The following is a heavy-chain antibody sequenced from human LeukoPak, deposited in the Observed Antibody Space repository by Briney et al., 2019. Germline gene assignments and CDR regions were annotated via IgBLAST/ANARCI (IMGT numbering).Heavy chain of an antibody. V-gene: IGHV3-53*01. CDR2: IYSGGNT. J-gene: IGHJ4*02. CDR3: ARNLPLGMDFDY. Sequence: PGGSLRLSCAASGFIVSSNYMSWVRQAPGKGLEWVSVIYSGGNTYYADSVKGRFTISRDNSKDTLYLQMNSLRAEDTAVYYCARNLPLGMDFDYWGQGTLVTVSS. D-gene: IGHD7-27*01. CDR1: GFIVSSNY.